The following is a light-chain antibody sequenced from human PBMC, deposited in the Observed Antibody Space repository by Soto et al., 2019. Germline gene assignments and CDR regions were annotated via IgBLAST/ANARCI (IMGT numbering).Light chain of an antibody. J-gene: IGLJ3*02. CDR1: SSEVGGYNY. CDR3: TSYTTSSPYLV. CDR2: DVT. Sequence: QSVLTQPASVSGSPGQSITISCTGTSSEVGGYNYVSWYQHHPGKAPKLMIYDVTNRPSGVSNRFSGSKSGNTASLTISGLQAEDEADYYCTSYTTSSPYLVFGGGTKLTVL. V-gene: IGLV2-14*03.